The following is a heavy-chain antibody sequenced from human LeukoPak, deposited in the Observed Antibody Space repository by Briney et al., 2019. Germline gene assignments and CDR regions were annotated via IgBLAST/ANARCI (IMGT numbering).Heavy chain of an antibody. V-gene: IGHV4-59*01. CDR3: VAFRITMVRGVIDDY. D-gene: IGHD3-10*01. CDR2: FYYSGST. J-gene: IGHJ4*02. CDR1: GGSISSYY. Sequence: SETLSLTCTVSGGSISSYYWSWIRQPPGKGLEWIGYFYYSGSTNYNPSLKSRVTISVDTSKNQFSLKLSSVTAADTAVYYCVAFRITMVRGVIDDYWGQGTLVTVSS.